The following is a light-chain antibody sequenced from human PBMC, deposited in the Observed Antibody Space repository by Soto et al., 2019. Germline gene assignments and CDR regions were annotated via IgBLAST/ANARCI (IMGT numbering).Light chain of an antibody. CDR3: QQRSNWPVT. CDR1: QRVSSN. J-gene: IGKJ5*01. CDR2: GAS. Sequence: EIVMTQSPATLSVSPGERATLSCRASQRVSSNVAWYQQKPGQAPRLLIYGASTRATGIPARFSGSGSGTDFTLTISSLEPEDFAVYYCQQRSNWPVTFGQGTRLEIK. V-gene: IGKV3-15*01.